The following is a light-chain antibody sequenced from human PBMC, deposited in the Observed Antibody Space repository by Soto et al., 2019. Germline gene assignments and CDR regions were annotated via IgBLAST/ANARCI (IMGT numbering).Light chain of an antibody. V-gene: IGKV1-5*03. CDR1: QSISGW. CDR3: QQYNSLIT. CDR2: KAS. J-gene: IGKJ5*01. Sequence: DIQMTQSPSTLSASVGDRVTITCRASQSISGWLAWYQQKPGKVPRLLIYKASSLESGVPSRFSGSGSGTEFTLTISSLQPDDFATYYCQQYNSLITFGQGTRLEIK.